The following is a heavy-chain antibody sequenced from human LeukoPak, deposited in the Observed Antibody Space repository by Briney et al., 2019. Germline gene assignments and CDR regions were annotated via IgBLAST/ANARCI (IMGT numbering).Heavy chain of an antibody. CDR1: GYTFTSYG. CDR3: AKPGTYFFDF. J-gene: IGHJ4*02. CDR2: VNPNSGAT. V-gene: IGHV1-2*02. Sequence: GASVKVSCKASGYTFTSYGISWVRQAPGQGLEWMGWVNPNSGATNYAQKFQGRVAMTSDTSISTAFMELSRLRSDDTAVYYCAKPGTYFFDFWGQGALVTVSS. D-gene: IGHD3/OR15-3a*01.